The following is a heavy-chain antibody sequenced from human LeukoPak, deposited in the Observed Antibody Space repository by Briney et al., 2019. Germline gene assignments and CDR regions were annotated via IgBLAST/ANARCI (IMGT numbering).Heavy chain of an antibody. V-gene: IGHV4-39*07. Sequence: SETLSLTCTVSGGSISSSGYYWGWIRQPPGKGLEWIASIYYSGSTYYNPSLKSRVTISVDTSKNQFSLRLSSVTAADTAVYYCARDSASPDLWGRGTLVTVSS. CDR1: GGSISSSGYY. CDR3: ARDSASPDL. CDR2: IYYSGST. J-gene: IGHJ2*01. D-gene: IGHD6-25*01.